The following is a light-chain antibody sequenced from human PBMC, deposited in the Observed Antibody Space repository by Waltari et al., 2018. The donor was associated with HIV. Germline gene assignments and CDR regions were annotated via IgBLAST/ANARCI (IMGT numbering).Light chain of an antibody. CDR3: AAWDDSVSGRV. J-gene: IGLJ3*02. Sequence: QSVLTQPPSASGTPGQRVTISCSGGSFNIGSNYVYWYQQFPGTAPRLLIYRNTLLPSGVPDRFSGSKSATSASLAISGLRSEDEAYYFCAAWDDSVSGRVFGGGTKLTVL. CDR1: SFNIGSNY. V-gene: IGLV1-47*01. CDR2: RNT.